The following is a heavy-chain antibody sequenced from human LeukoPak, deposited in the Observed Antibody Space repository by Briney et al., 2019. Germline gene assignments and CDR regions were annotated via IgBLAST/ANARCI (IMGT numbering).Heavy chain of an antibody. CDR2: IRGRSDTT. V-gene: IGHV3-48*01. CDR1: GFTFTMFS. Sequence: GSLRLSCAASGFTFTMFSMNWLRQAPGKGLEWIAFIRGRSDTTYYADSVQGRFTISRDNAEDSVYLQMNSLRVEDTAVYFCARDPNGDYIGTFDMWGRGTMVSVSS. J-gene: IGHJ3*02. CDR3: ARDPNGDYIGTFDM. D-gene: IGHD4-17*01.